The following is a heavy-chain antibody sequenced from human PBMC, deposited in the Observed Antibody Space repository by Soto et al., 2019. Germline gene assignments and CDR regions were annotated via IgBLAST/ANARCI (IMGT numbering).Heavy chain of an antibody. CDR1: GFSFTNAW. D-gene: IGHD6-25*01. CDR3: TTGMSGPKNF. J-gene: IGHJ4*02. V-gene: IGHV3-15*07. CDR2: IESKTDGGTA. Sequence: GGSLRLSCAASGFSFTNAWMNWVRQAPGKGLEWVGRIESKTDGGTADYAAPVKGRFTISRDESKNTLYLQMNSLKTEDTAVYYCTTGMSGPKNFWGQGTLVTVSS.